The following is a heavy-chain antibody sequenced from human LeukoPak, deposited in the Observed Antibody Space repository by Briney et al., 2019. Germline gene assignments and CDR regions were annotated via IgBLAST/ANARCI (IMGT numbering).Heavy chain of an antibody. CDR1: GGSISSYY. D-gene: IGHD4-17*01. CDR3: ARLIGDGEFPYYYVYYMDV. CDR2: IFSSGSA. J-gene: IGHJ6*03. Sequence: PSETLSLTCTVSGGSISSYYWSWIRQPAGKGLEWIGRIFSSGSANYNPSLKSRVTMSVDTSKNQFSLKLTSVSAADTAVYYCARLIGDGEFPYYYVYYMDVWGKGTTVIISS. V-gene: IGHV4-4*07.